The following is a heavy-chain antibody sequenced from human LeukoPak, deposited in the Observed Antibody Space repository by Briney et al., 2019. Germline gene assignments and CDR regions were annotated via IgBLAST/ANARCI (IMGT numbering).Heavy chain of an antibody. J-gene: IGHJ2*01. CDR1: GGSISSYY. CDR3: ARDLSAALYGDLYWYFDL. V-gene: IGHV4-4*07. CDR2: IYTSGST. Sequence: SETLSLTCTVSGGSISSYYWSWIRQPAGKGLEWIGRIYTSGSTNYNPSLKSRVTMSVDTSKNQFSLKLSSVTAADTAVYYCARDLSAALYGDLYWYFDLWGRGTLVTVSS. D-gene: IGHD4-17*01.